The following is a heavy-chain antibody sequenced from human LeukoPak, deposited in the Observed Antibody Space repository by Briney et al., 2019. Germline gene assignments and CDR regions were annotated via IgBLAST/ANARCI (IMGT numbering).Heavy chain of an antibody. CDR3: ARDSGNYLDAFDI. D-gene: IGHD1-7*01. V-gene: IGHV3-49*03. Sequence: GGSLRLSCTASGFTFGDYAMSWFRQAPGKGLEWVGFIRSKAYGGTTEYAASVKGRFTISRDDSKSIAYLRMNSLRAEDTAVYYCARDSGNYLDAFDIWGQGTMVTVSS. J-gene: IGHJ3*02. CDR1: GFTFGDYA. CDR2: IRSKAYGGTT.